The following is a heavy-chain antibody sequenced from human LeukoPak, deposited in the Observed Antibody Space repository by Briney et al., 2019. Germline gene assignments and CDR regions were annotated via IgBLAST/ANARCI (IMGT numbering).Heavy chain of an antibody. V-gene: IGHV3-30*18. CDR2: ISYDGSNK. CDR1: GFTFSSYG. Sequence: GRSLRLSCAASGFTFSSYGMHWVRQAPGKGLEWGAVISYDGSNKYYADSVKGRFTISRDNSKNTLYLQMNSLRAEDTAVYYCAKAPGGCSSTSCYSLDYWGQGTLVTVSS. CDR3: AKAPGGCSSTSCYSLDY. J-gene: IGHJ4*02. D-gene: IGHD2-2*01.